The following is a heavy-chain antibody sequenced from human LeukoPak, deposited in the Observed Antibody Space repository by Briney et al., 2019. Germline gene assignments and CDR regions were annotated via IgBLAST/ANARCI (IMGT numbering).Heavy chain of an antibody. CDR1: GGTFSSYA. J-gene: IGHJ4*02. Sequence: GASVKVSCKASGGTFSSYAISWVRQAPGQGLEWMGRIIPILGIANYAQKFQGRVTTTADKSTSTAYMELSSLRSEDTAVYYCARNLGYGSGSYYLYWGQGTLVTVSS. D-gene: IGHD3-10*01. CDR2: IIPILGIA. CDR3: ARNLGYGSGSYYLY. V-gene: IGHV1-69*04.